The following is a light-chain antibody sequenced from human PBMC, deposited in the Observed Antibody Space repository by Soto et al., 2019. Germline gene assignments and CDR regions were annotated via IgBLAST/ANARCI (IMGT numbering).Light chain of an antibody. J-gene: IGLJ2*01. CDR1: SRDVGGYNY. Sequence: QSVLTQPASVSGSPGQSITISCTGTSRDVGGYNYVSWYQQHPGKAPKVMIHDVSNRPSGVSNRFSGSKSGNTASLTISGLQADDEAVYYCSSYTNSSTRVFGGGTKLTVL. CDR3: SSYTNSSTRV. V-gene: IGLV2-14*01. CDR2: DVS.